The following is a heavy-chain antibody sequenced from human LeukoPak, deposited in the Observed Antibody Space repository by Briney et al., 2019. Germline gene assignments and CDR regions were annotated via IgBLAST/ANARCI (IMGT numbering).Heavy chain of an antibody. CDR2: IKQDGSEK. D-gene: IGHD2-21*02. CDR1: GFTFSSYW. V-gene: IGHV3-7*03. Sequence: GGSLRLSCAASGFTFSSYWMSWVRQAPGKGLEWVANIKQDGSEKYYVDSVKGRFTISRDNAKNSLYLQMNSLRAEDTAVYYCAKGKSYCGGDCYNYWGQGTLVTVSS. J-gene: IGHJ4*02. CDR3: AKGKSYCGGDCYNY.